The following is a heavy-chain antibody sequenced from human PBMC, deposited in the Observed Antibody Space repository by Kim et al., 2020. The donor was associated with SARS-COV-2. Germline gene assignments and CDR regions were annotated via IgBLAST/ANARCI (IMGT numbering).Heavy chain of an antibody. J-gene: IGHJ4*02. D-gene: IGHD6-13*01. CDR3: ATEGKSSSWYGVWDY. CDR2: FDPEDGET. V-gene: IGHV1-24*01. Sequence: ASVKVSCKVSGYTLTELSMHWVRQAPGKGLEWMGGFDPEDGETIYAQKFQGRVTMTEDTSTDTAYMELSSLRSEDTAVYYCATEGKSSSWYGVWDYWGQGTLVTVSS. CDR1: GYTLTELS.